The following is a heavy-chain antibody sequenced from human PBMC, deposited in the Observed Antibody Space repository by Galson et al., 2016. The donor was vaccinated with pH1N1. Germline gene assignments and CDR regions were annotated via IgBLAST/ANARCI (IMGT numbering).Heavy chain of an antibody. V-gene: IGHV3-9*01. Sequence: SLRLSCAASGFAFDDFAMHWVRHVPGKGLEWVSGISWNSNSIGYADSVKGRFTISRDSAKKSLFLQMNSLRVEDTALYYCAKGAGRYDFGSGSFNYWGQGTQVTVSS. CDR3: AKGAGRYDFGSGSFNY. D-gene: IGHD3-10*01. CDR2: ISWNSNSI. CDR1: GFAFDDFA. J-gene: IGHJ4*02.